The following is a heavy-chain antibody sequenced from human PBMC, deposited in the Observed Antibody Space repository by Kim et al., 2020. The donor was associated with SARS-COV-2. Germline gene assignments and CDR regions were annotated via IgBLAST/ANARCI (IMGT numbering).Heavy chain of an antibody. Sequence: TPAHKGRTTTAVDTSKNQFSLKLNSVTAADTAVYYCARMGRGVITYFDYWGQGTLVTVSS. CDR3: ARMGRGVITYFDY. D-gene: IGHD3-10*01. J-gene: IGHJ4*02. V-gene: IGHV4-34*04.